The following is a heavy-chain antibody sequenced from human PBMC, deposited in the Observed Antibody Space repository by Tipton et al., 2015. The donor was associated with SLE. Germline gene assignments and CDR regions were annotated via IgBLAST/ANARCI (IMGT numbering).Heavy chain of an antibody. Sequence: QLVQSGPEVKKPGASVKVSCKTSGYTFTGHYIHWVRQAPGQGLEWMGCINPNRGVTNYAQKFQGRVTMTTDTSISTAFMELSGLRSDDTAVYYCAKSGRWRTYDYWGQGSLVTVSS. J-gene: IGHJ4*02. V-gene: IGHV1-2*02. CDR2: INPNRGVT. D-gene: IGHD3-3*01. CDR3: AKSGRWRTYDY. CDR1: GYTFTGHY.